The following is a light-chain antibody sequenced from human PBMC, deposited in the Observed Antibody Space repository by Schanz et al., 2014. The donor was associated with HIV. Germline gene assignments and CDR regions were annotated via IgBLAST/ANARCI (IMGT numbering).Light chain of an antibody. V-gene: IGKV1-9*01. J-gene: IGKJ4*01. CDR1: QGISNS. CDR3: QRFNSFPLT. Sequence: DIQLTQSPSFLSASVGDRVTITCRASQGISNSLAWYQQRPGKAPRVLIYAASTLQRGVPSRFSGSGSGTEFTLTISCLQPEDFATYYCQRFNSFPLTFGGGTKVEI. CDR2: AAS.